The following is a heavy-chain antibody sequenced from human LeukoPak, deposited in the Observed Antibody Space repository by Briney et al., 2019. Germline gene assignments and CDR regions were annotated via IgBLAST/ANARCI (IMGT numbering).Heavy chain of an antibody. CDR2: ISWDGDIT. V-gene: IGHV3-43D*03. CDR3: AKDLSSDGYDAFDI. CDR1: AFTFDDHA. D-gene: IGHD6-19*01. J-gene: IGHJ3*02. Sequence: PGGSLRLSCAASAFTFDDHAMHWVRQAPGKGLEWVSLISWDGDITYYADSVKGRFSISRDNSKSSLYLQMNSLRAEDTALYYCAKDLSSDGYDAFDIWGQGTMVTVSS.